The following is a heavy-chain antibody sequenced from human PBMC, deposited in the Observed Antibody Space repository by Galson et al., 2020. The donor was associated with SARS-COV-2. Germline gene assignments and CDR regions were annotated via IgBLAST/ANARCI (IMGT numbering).Heavy chain of an antibody. J-gene: IGHJ4*02. CDR1: GFTFSNYA. CDR3: AKAYNYGSGYYYSSFDY. V-gene: IGHV3-23*01. CDR2: IKDDGSAT. D-gene: IGHD3-10*01. Sequence: GESLKISCAASGFTFSNYAMTWVRQAPGKGLEWVSTIKDDGSATHYADSVKGRFTISRDNSKNTLYLQLNSLRAEDTAVYYCAKAYNYGSGYYYSSFDYWGQGTLVTVSS.